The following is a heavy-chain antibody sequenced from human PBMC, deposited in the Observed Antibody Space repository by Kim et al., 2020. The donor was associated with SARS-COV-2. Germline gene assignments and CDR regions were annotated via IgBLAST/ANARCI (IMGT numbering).Heavy chain of an antibody. CDR1: GYTFTSYY. CDR3: ARDIVVVVAAMYSGAFDI. V-gene: IGHV1-46*01. J-gene: IGHJ3*02. CDR2: INPSGGST. Sequence: ASVKVSCKASGYTFTSYYMHWVRQAPGQGLEWMGIINPSGGSTSYAQKFQGRVTMTRDTSTSTVYMELSSLRSEDTAVYYCARDIVVVVAAMYSGAFDIWGQGTMVTVSS. D-gene: IGHD2-15*01.